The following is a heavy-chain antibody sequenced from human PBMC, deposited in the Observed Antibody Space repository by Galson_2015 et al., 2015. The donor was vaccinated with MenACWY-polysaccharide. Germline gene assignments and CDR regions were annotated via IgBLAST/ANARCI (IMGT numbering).Heavy chain of an antibody. J-gene: IGHJ3*02. Sequence: SLRLSCAASGSRFSHSGMHWVRQAPGKGLEWVAVIQYDGSKIVYADSVKGRFTISRDNSKNPLFLEMNSLGAEDTAVYYCAREGSRIVFPAFDTWAQGTMVTVSS. CDR3: AREGSRIVFPAFDT. CDR2: IQYDGSKI. D-gene: IGHD2-15*01. V-gene: IGHV3-33*01. CDR1: GSRFSHSG.